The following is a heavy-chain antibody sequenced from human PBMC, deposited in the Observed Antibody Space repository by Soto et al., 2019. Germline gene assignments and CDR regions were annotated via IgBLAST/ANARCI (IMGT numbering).Heavy chain of an antibody. D-gene: IGHD3-3*01. CDR2: IIPIFGTA. Sequence: SVKVPCKASGGTFSSYAISWVRQAPGQGLEWMGGIIPIFGTANYAQKFQGRVTITADESTSTAYMELSSLRSEDTAVYYCARGSIFGVVITPGWLDPWGKGTRVTVSS. CDR3: ARGSIFGVVITPGWLDP. CDR1: GGTFSSYA. J-gene: IGHJ5*02. V-gene: IGHV1-69*13.